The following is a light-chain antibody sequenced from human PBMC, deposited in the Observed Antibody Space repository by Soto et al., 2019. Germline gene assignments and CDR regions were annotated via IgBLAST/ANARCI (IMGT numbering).Light chain of an antibody. Sequence: TLSLSPGERATLFCRASQSVSSSNLAWYQQKPGQAPRLLIYGASSRATGIPDRFSGSGSATDFTLTISRLEPEDFAVYYCQQYGSSTLTFGGGTKVDIK. V-gene: IGKV3-20*01. CDR2: GAS. CDR1: QSVSSSN. J-gene: IGKJ4*01. CDR3: QQYGSSTLT.